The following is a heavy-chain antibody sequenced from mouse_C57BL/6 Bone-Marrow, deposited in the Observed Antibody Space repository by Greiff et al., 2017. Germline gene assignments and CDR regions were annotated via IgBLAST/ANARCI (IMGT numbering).Heavy chain of an antibody. CDR2: IHPNSGST. CDR3: ATIYDGYYVLSGFAY. CDR1: GYTFTSYW. D-gene: IGHD2-3*01. J-gene: IGHJ3*01. Sequence: QVQLQQPGAELVKPGASVKLSCKASGYTFTSYWMHWVKQRPGQGLEWIGMIHPNSGSTNYNEKFKSKATLTVDKSSSSAYMQLSSLTSEDSAVYYCATIYDGYYVLSGFAYWGQGTLVTVSA. V-gene: IGHV1-64*01.